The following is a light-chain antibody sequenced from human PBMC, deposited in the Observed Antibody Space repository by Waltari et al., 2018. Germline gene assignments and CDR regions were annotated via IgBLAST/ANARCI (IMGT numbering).Light chain of an antibody. CDR2: DVF. V-gene: IGLV2-14*03. J-gene: IGLJ1*01. CDR1: SSDIGGYNY. CDR3: CSYTSDTTGV. Sequence: QSALTQPASVSGSPGQSITISCTGTSSDIGGYNYVSWYQQHPGKASKLMIYDVFKRPSGVSSLFSGSKSDNTASLTISGLQPEDEADYYCCSYTSDTTGVFGTGTKVTVL.